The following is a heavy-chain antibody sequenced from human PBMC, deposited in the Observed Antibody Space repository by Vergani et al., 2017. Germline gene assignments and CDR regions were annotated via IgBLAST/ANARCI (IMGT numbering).Heavy chain of an antibody. V-gene: IGHV3-33*01. CDR2: IWYDGSNK. Sequence: QVQLVESGGGVVQPGRSLRLSCAASGFTFSSYGMHWVRQAPGKGLEWVAVIWYDGSNKYYADSVKGRFTISRDNSKNTLYLQMNSLRAEDTAVYYCAREPMTTVTIMDYWGQGTLVTASS. D-gene: IGHD4-17*01. CDR3: AREPMTTVTIMDY. J-gene: IGHJ4*02. CDR1: GFTFSSYG.